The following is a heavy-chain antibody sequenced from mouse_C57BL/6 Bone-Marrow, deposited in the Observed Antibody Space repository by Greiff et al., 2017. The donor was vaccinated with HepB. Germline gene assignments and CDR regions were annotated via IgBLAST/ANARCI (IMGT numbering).Heavy chain of an antibody. Sequence: QVQLQQSGAELARPGASVKLSCKASGYTFTSYGISWVKQRTGQGLEWIGEIYPRSGNTYYIEKFKGKATLTADKSSSTAYMELRSLRSEDSAVYFCARYYYDYPAWFAYWGQGTLVTVSA. V-gene: IGHV1-81*01. J-gene: IGHJ3*01. D-gene: IGHD2-4*01. CDR3: ARYYYDYPAWFAY. CDR1: GYTFTSYG. CDR2: IYPRSGNT.